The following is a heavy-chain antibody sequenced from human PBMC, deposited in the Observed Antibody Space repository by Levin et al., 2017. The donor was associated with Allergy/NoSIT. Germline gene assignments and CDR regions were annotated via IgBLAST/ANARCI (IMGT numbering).Heavy chain of an antibody. CDR3: ARTVDCSGGSCYHSSWFDP. CDR1: GGSISSYY. CDR2: IYNSGST. D-gene: IGHD2-15*01. Sequence: SETLSLTCTVSGGSISSYYWSWIRQPPGKGLEWIGYIYNSGSTNYNPSLKSRVTISVDTSKNQFSLKLNSVTAADTAVYYCARTVDCSGGSCYHSSWFDPWGQGSLVTVSS. V-gene: IGHV4-59*08. J-gene: IGHJ5*02.